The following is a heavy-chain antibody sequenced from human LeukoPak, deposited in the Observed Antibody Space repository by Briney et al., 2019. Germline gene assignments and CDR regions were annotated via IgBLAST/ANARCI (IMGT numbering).Heavy chain of an antibody. CDR2: ISAGNGNT. J-gene: IGHJ4*02. V-gene: IGHV1-3*01. CDR3: ARDSGSGSNDY. Sequence: SLEWMGWISAGNGNTKYSQNFQGRVTFISNTSATTAFMELSSLRSEDAAVYYCARDSGSGSNDYWGQGTLVTVSS. D-gene: IGHD1-26*01.